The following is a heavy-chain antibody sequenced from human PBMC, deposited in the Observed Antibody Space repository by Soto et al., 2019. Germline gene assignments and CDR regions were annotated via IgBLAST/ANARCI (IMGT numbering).Heavy chain of an antibody. CDR3: AREDDSSGLHYYGMDV. J-gene: IGHJ6*02. Sequence: GSLRLSCAASGFTFSSYSMNWVRQAPGKGLEWISYISSSRSPIYYADSAKGRFTISRDNAKNSLFLQMNSLRDEDTAVYYCAREDDSSGLHYYGMDVWGQGT. CDR2: ISSSRSPI. D-gene: IGHD3-22*01. V-gene: IGHV3-48*02. CDR1: GFTFSSYS.